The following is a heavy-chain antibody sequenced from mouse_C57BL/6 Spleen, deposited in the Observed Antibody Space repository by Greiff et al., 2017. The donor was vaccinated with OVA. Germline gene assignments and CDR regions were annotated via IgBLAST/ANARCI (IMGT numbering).Heavy chain of an antibody. CDR1: GYTFTDYE. CDR2: IDPETGGT. V-gene: IGHV1-15*01. CDR3: TRITTVYCFDY. J-gene: IGHJ2*01. D-gene: IGHD1-1*01. Sequence: VQLQQSGAELVRPGASVTLSCKASGYTFTDYEMHWVKQTPVHGLEWIGAIDPETGGTAYNQKFKGKAILTADKSSSTAYMELRSLTSEDSAVYYCTRITTVYCFDYWGQGTTLTVSS.